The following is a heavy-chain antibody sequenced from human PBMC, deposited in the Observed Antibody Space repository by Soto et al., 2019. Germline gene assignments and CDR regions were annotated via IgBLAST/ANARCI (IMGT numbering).Heavy chain of an antibody. CDR3: AKVILVKPPGTRTFDI. V-gene: IGHV3-23*01. D-gene: IGHD6-13*01. J-gene: IGHJ3*02. Sequence: EVQLFESGGGLVQPGGSLRLSCAASGFTFINYAMSWGRQAPGKGLEWVSTLGGGDGSTYYADSVKGRFTISRDNANSALYLQMNSLRVGDTAIYYCAKVILVKPPGTRTFDIWGQGTMVIGSS. CDR1: GFTFINYA. CDR2: LGGGDGST.